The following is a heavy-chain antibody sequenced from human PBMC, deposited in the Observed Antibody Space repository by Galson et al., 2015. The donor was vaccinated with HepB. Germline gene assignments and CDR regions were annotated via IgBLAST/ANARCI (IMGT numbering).Heavy chain of an antibody. CDR3: ARPISSSGETGWFDP. D-gene: IGHD3-22*01. CDR1: GYSFTSNW. Sequence: QSGAEVKKPGESLKISCKGSGYSFTSNWIGWVRQMPGKGLEWMGIIYPGDSDTRYSPSFQGQVTISADKSISTAYLEWSSLKASDTAIYYCARPISSSGETGWFDPWGQGTLVTVSS. V-gene: IGHV5-51*01. CDR2: IYPGDSDT. J-gene: IGHJ5*02.